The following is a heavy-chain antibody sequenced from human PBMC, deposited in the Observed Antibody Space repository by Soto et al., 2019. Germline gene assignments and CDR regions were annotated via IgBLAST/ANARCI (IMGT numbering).Heavy chain of an antibody. CDR2: NYYSGSN. Sequence: KSSETLSLTCTVSGGSISSSSYYWGWIRQPPGKGLEWIGRNYYSGSNYYKTWLKSRVTISGDTSKNQFSLKLRSVTAADTAVYYCARHYGALWFGEHVPAFDYWGQGTLVTVSS. CDR3: ARHYGALWFGEHVPAFDY. D-gene: IGHD3-10*01. CDR1: GGSISSSSYY. V-gene: IGHV4-39*01. J-gene: IGHJ4*02.